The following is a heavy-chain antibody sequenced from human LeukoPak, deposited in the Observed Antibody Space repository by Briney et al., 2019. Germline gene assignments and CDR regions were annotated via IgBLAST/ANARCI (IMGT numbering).Heavy chain of an antibody. CDR2: ISYDGSNK. CDR1: GFTFSSYA. J-gene: IGHJ4*02. CDR3: AKCDYGDYYYFDY. D-gene: IGHD4-17*01. Sequence: GRSLRLSCAASGFTFSSYAMHWVRQAPGMGLEWVAVISYDGSNKYYADSVKGRFTISRDNSKNTLYLQMNSLRAEDTAVYYCAKCDYGDYYYFDYWGQGTLVTVSS. V-gene: IGHV3-30-3*01.